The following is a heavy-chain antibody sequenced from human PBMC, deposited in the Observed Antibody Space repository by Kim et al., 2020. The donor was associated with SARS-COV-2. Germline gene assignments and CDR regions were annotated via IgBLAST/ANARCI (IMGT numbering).Heavy chain of an antibody. CDR2: ISGSGSRT. CDR1: GFTFSNYA. V-gene: IGHV3-23*01. CDR3: AKEATDGKVFDS. Sequence: GGSLRLSCAASGFTFSNYAMSWVRQAPGKGLQWVSAISGSGSRTYYADSVKGRFAISRDNLKNTLYLQMNSLRAEDTAVYYCAKEATDGKVFDSWGQGTLVTVSS. J-gene: IGHJ4*02.